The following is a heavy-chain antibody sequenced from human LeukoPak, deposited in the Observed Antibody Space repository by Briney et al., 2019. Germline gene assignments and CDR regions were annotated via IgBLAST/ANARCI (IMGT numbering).Heavy chain of an antibody. D-gene: IGHD6-13*01. CDR3: TRAEAAAGLSPLDY. Sequence: GSLRLPCTGFGFTFGGYGISWFRQAPGKGLEWVGLIRSKAYGGTTEYAASVKGRLTISRDDSKSIAYLQMHSLKTEDTAVYYCTRAEAAAGLSPLDYWGQGTLVTVSS. V-gene: IGHV3-49*03. CDR2: IRSKAYGGTT. J-gene: IGHJ4*02. CDR1: GFTFGGYG.